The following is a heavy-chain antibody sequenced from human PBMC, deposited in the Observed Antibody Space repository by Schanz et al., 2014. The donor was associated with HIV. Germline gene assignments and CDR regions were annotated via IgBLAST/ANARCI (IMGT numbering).Heavy chain of an antibody. D-gene: IGHD1-7*01. CDR2: IYYFGNT. CDR3: VRSLWNYPYYFES. CDR1: GGSISTNGFY. J-gene: IGHJ4*02. V-gene: IGHV4-31*03. Sequence: QVQLQESGPGLVKPSQTLSLTCTVSGGSISTNGFYWSWVRQHPGKGLEWIGHIYYFGNTYYNPSLKSRLTISVDTSKNQFSLRLSSVTAADTAVYYCVRSLWNYPYYFESWGQGTLVTVSS.